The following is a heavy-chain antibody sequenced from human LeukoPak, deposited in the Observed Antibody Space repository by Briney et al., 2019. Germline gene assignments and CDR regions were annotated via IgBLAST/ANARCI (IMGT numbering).Heavy chain of an antibody. CDR3: ARDAHIVRGVNPLDY. J-gene: IGHJ4*02. CDR1: GFTFSSYG. Sequence: PGKSLRLSCVASGFTFSSYGMHWVRQAPGKGLEWVAIIWSDGSTKYYVGSVRGRFTISRDSSKSTLYLQMNSLRDEDTAVYYCARDAHIVRGVNPLDYWGQGTLVTVSS. V-gene: IGHV3-33*01. CDR2: IWSDGSTK. D-gene: IGHD3-10*01.